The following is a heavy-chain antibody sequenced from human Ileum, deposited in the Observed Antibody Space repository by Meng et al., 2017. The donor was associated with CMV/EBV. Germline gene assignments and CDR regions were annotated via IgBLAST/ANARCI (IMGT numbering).Heavy chain of an antibody. CDR1: GYVFANDL. D-gene: IGHD6-19*01. J-gene: IGHJ4*02. CDR2: VNPNNGDT. Sequence: QVHMVQSGPEVRKPGASIKVSCKTSGYVFANDLISWVRQAPGQGLECMGWVNPNNGDTKYAQKFQGRVAMTTDTSTSTAYMELRSLTSDDTAVYYCARHGYYSTGWSFWGQGTLVTGSS. V-gene: IGHV1-18*04. CDR3: ARHGYYSTGWSF.